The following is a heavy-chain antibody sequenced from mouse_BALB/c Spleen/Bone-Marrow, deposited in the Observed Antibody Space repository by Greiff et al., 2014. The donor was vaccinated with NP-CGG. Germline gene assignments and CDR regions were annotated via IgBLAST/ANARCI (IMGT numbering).Heavy chain of an antibody. J-gene: IGHJ4*01. Sequence: VHVKQSGAELVKPGASVKLSCTASGFNIKDAYMHWVKQRPEQGLEWIGRIDPANGNTKYDPKFQDKATITTDTSSNTAYLQLSSLTSEDTAVYYCARDDYDDYYAIDYWGQGTSVTVSS. CDR2: IDPANGNT. V-gene: IGHV14-3*02. CDR3: ARDDYDDYYAIDY. D-gene: IGHD2-4*01. CDR1: GFNIKDAY.